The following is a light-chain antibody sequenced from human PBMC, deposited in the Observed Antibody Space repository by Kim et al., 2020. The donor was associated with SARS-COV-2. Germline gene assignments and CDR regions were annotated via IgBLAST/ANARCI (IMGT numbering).Light chain of an antibody. CDR1: SLRSYY. Sequence: SSELTQDPAVSVALGQTVRITCQGDSLRSYYASWYQQKTGQAPVLVIYGKNNRPSGIPDRFSGSSSGNTASLTITGAQAEDEADYYCNSRESSGNHLVFG. CDR2: GKN. CDR3: NSRESSGNHLV. J-gene: IGLJ2*01. V-gene: IGLV3-19*01.